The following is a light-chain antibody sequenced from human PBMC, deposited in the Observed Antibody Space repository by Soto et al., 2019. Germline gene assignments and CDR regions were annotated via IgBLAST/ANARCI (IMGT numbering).Light chain of an antibody. J-gene: IGKJ1*01. Sequence: DIQMTQSPSTMSASVEDRVTITCRGSQSIDSWLAWYQQKPGKAPKFLMYKASNLKSGVPLRFSGSGSETAFTLTSSSLQPDDFAIYYCQHYKSYPWTFGQGTKVELK. CDR2: KAS. V-gene: IGKV1-5*03. CDR3: QHYKSYPWT. CDR1: QSIDSW.